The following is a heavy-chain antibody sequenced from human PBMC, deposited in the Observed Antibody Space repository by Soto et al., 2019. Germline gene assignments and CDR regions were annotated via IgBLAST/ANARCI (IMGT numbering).Heavy chain of an antibody. V-gene: IGHV4-39*01. CDR2: IYYSGST. Sequence: QLQLQESGPGLVKPSETLSLTCTVSGRSISSSSYYWGGIRQPPGKGLEWIGSIYYSGSTYYNPSLKSQVTISVDPSKNQFSLKLSSVTAADTAVYYCARHGGPNIILNWFDPWGQGTLVTVSS. D-gene: IGHD3-16*01. CDR3: ARHGGPNIILNWFDP. CDR1: GRSISSSSYY. J-gene: IGHJ5*02.